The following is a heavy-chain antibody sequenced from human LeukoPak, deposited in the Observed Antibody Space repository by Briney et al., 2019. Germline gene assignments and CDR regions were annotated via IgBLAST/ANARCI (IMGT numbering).Heavy chain of an antibody. CDR2: IYYSGST. CDR3: ARRGSSWSIDY. V-gene: IGHV4-31*03. D-gene: IGHD6-13*01. Sequence: SQTLSLTCTVSGGSISSGGYYWSWIRQHPGKGLEWIGYIYYSGSTNYNPSLKSRVTISVDTSKNQFSLKLSSVTAADTAVYYCARRGSSWSIDYWGQGTLVTVSS. CDR1: GGSISSGGYY. J-gene: IGHJ4*02.